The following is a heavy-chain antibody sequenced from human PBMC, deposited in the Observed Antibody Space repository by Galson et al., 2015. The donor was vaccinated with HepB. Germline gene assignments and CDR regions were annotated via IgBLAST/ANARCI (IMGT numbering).Heavy chain of an antibody. Sequence: SVKVSCKASGGTFSSYAISWVRQAPGQGLEWMGGIIPIFGTANYAQKFQGRVTITADESTSTAYMELSSLRSEDTAVYYCASPMATIPLHAFDIWGQGTMVTVSS. D-gene: IGHD5-24*01. V-gene: IGHV1-69*13. J-gene: IGHJ3*02. CDR3: ASPMATIPLHAFDI. CDR1: GGTFSSYA. CDR2: IIPIFGTA.